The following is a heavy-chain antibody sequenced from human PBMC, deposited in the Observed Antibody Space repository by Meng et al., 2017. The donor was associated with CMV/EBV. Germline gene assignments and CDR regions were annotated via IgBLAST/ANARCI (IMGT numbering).Heavy chain of an antibody. Sequence: TCAVYGGSFSGYYWSWIRQPPGKGLGWIGEINHSGSTNYNPSLKSRVTISVDTSKDQFSLKLSSVTAADTAVYYCARGQRWLQPIDYWGQGTLVTVSS. J-gene: IGHJ4*02. CDR3: ARGQRWLQPIDY. CDR2: INHSGST. D-gene: IGHD5-24*01. V-gene: IGHV4-34*01. CDR1: GGSFSGYY.